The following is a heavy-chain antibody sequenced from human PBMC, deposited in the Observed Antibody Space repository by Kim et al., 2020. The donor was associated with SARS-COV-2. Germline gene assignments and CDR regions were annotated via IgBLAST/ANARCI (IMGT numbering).Heavy chain of an antibody. CDR2: ISGSGGST. CDR1: GFTFSSYA. D-gene: IGHD6-19*01. J-gene: IGHJ5*02. Sequence: GGSLRLSCAASGFTFSSYAMSWVRQAPGKGLEWVSAISGSGGSTYYADSVKGRFTISRDNSKNTLYLQMNSLRAEDTAVYYCASSDESQWLVQANWFDPWGQGTLVTVSS. V-gene: IGHV3-23*01. CDR3: ASSDESQWLVQANWFDP.